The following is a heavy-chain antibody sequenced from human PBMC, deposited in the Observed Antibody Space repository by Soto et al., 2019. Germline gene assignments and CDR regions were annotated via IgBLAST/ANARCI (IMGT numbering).Heavy chain of an antibody. CDR3: AKDRSDFSDAFEI. V-gene: IGHV3-23*01. J-gene: IGHJ3*02. D-gene: IGHD3-3*01. Sequence: PGGSLRLSCAASGFSVSSFGMSWVRQAPGKGLEWVSGFNSKSGQAYYTDSVKGRFTLSRDSSQNTIQLQMNSLRAEDTAVYYCAKDRSDFSDAFEIWGHGTMVTV. CDR1: GFSVSSFG. CDR2: FNSKSGQA.